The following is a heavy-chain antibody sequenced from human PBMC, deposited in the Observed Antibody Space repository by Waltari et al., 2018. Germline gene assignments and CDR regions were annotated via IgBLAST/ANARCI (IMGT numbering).Heavy chain of an antibody. CDR3: AILWGCGADGYSGYCLD. D-gene: IGHD2-21*02. Sequence: RQAPGKGLEWGSVVCTDGINKYDADSVRSPFTNSRDNSKNTLYRQMNSLRAEDTAVYYCAILWGCGADGYSGYCLDWSQGTQVTVSS. CDR2: VCTDGINK. V-gene: IGHV3-33*01. J-gene: IGHJ1*01.